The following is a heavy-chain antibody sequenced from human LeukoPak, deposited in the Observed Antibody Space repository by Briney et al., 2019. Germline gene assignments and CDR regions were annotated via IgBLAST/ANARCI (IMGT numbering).Heavy chain of an antibody. CDR3: SRSSKTQWLSPGDGFDI. D-gene: IGHD6-19*01. Sequence: PSETLSLTCAVYGGPFSGYYWSWIRQPPGKGLEWIGEINHSGSTNYNPSLRSRVTISVDTAKNQFSLNFTSMTAADTAVYYCSRSSKTQWLSPGDGFDIWGRGTLVTVSS. CDR1: GGPFSGYY. V-gene: IGHV4-34*01. CDR2: INHSGST. J-gene: IGHJ3*02.